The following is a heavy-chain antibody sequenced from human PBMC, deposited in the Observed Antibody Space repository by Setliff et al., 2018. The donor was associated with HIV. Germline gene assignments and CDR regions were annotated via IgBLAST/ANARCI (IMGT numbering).Heavy chain of an antibody. Sequence: SETLSLTCSVSYSSLTSNNFYWGWIRQPPGRGLEWIGNIYYTGTTYYNSSLKSRVRISVDTSTNQFSLNVTSVTAADTAVYYCARGNYYNMWADPFDYWGQGTRVTVS. D-gene: IGHD3-10*01. V-gene: IGHV4-39*07. CDR3: ARGNYYNMWADPFDY. CDR1: YSSLTSNNFY. J-gene: IGHJ4*02. CDR2: IYYTGTT.